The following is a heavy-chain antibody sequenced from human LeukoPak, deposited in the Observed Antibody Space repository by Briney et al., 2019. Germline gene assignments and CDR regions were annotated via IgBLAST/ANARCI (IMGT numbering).Heavy chain of an antibody. CDR1: GGSFTSSNW. V-gene: IGHV4-4*02. CDR3: AGAPFRYFDWSGQPLGY. CDR2: IYHNGIT. Sequence: SGTLSLTCAVSGGSFTSSNWWSWVRQPPGKGLEWVGEIYHNGITQYNPSLMSRVIISLDKSKNQLSLNLHSVTAADTAVYYCAGAPFRYFDWSGQPLGYWGPGALVIVSS. J-gene: IGHJ4*02. D-gene: IGHD3-9*01.